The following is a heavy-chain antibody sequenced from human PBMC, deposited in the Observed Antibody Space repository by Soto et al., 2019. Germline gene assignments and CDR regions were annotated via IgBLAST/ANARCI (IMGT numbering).Heavy chain of an antibody. J-gene: IGHJ4*02. CDR1: GYIFSKYW. CDR2: IYPGDSDT. D-gene: IGHD6-6*01. V-gene: IGHV5-51*03. CDR3: VVYSSSSGRHFDY. Sequence: PRESLKISCKSSGYIFSKYWIGWVRQMPGKGLEWMGIIYPGDSDTRYSPSFQGQVTISADKSITTAYLQWRSLKASDTAIYYCVVYSSSSGRHFDYWGQGTLVTVSS.